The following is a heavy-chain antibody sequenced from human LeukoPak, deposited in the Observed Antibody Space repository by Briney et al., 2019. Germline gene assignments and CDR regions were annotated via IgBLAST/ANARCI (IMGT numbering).Heavy chain of an antibody. Sequence: GGSLRLSCAASGFTFSDYHVSWIRQAPGKGLEWVSAISGSGGSTYYADSVKGRFTISRDNSKNTLYLQMNSLRAEDTAVYYCAKDAMIVVAGVDYWGQGTLVTVSS. CDR2: ISGSGGST. D-gene: IGHD3-22*01. V-gene: IGHV3-23*01. CDR1: GFTFSDYH. J-gene: IGHJ4*02. CDR3: AKDAMIVVAGVDY.